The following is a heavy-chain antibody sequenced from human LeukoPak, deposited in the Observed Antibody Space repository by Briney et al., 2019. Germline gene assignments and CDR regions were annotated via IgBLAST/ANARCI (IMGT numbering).Heavy chain of an antibody. V-gene: IGHV4-59*01. CDR1: SGSISSYY. CDR3: ATIRDFWSGYSDY. CDR2: ISSSGST. J-gene: IGHJ4*02. D-gene: IGHD3-3*01. Sequence: SETLSLTCTVSSGSISSYYWSWIRQPPGKGLEWIGFISSSGSTTYNPSLKGRVTISLDTSKNQFSLKLSSVTAADSAVYYCATIRDFWSGYSDYWGQGTLVSVSS.